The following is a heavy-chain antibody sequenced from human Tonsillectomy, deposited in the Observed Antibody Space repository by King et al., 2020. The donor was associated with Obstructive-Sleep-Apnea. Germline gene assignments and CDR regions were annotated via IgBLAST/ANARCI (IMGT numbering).Heavy chain of an antibody. CDR1: GFAFSSYS. V-gene: IGHV3-21*01. CDR2: ISSSSSYI. D-gene: IGHD6-13*01. J-gene: IGHJ5*02. Sequence: QLVQSGGGLVKPGGSLRLSCAASGFAFSSYSMNWVRQAPGKGLEWVSSISSSSSYIYYADSVKGRFTISRDNTKNSLYLQMNSMRAGDTAVYYCAREDSSSWPSYNWFDPGGKGTLVTVSP. CDR3: AREDSSSWPSYNWFDP.